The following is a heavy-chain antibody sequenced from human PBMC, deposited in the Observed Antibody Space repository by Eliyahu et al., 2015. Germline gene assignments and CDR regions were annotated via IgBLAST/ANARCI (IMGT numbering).Heavy chain of an antibody. D-gene: IGHD1-1*01. CDR2: IDWDNDK. J-gene: IGHJ4*02. V-gene: IGHV2-70*15. Sequence: QVTLRESGPALVKPTQTLTLTCTFSGFSLSXSGXCVSWIXQPPGKALEWLARIDWDNDKYYSTSLKTRLTISKDTSKNQVVLTMTNMDPVDTATYYCARITGTRYYFDYWGQGTLVTVSS. CDR1: GFSLSXSGXC. CDR3: ARITGTRYYFDY.